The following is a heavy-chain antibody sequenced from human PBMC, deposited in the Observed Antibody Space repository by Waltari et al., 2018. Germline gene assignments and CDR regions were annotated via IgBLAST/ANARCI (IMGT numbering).Heavy chain of an antibody. CDR2: INPSGGST. D-gene: IGHD5-18*01. CDR3: ARSREIQLWLGSQGY. V-gene: IGHV1-46*01. CDR1: GYTFTSYY. J-gene: IGHJ4*02. Sequence: QVQLVQSGAEVKKPGASVKVSCKASGYTFTSYYMHWVRQAPGQGLEWMGIINPSGGSTSYAQKFQGRVTMTRDTSTSTVYMELSSLRSEDTAVYYCARSREIQLWLGSQGYWGQGTLVTVSS.